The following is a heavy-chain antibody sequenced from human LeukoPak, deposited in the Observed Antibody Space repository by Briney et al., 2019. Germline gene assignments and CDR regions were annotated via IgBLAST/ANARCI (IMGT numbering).Heavy chain of an antibody. CDR3: ARRWRSIAAAGTSVEVNFDY. CDR1: GGSTSGYF. V-gene: IGHV4-4*07. J-gene: IGHJ4*02. CDR2: IYSSGIN. D-gene: IGHD6-13*01. Sequence: SETLSLTCTVSGGSTSGYFWSWIRQPAGKGLEWIGRIYSSGINNYNPSLKGRVTMSLDTSKNHLSLNLSSVTAADTAVYYCARRWRSIAAAGTSVEVNFDYWGQGTLVTVSS.